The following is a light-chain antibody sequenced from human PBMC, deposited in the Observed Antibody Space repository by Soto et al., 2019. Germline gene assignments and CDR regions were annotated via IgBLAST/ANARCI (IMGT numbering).Light chain of an antibody. CDR2: WAS. V-gene: IGKV4-1*01. CDR3: QQYYNIPIT. Sequence: DIVMTQSPDSLAVSLGERATINCKSSQNILYSSNNKNYLAWYQQKLGQPPKLLIYWASTRESGAPDRFSGSGSGTDFTLTISSLQAEDVAVYYCQQYYNIPITFGQGTRLEIK. CDR1: QNILYSSNNKNY. J-gene: IGKJ5*01.